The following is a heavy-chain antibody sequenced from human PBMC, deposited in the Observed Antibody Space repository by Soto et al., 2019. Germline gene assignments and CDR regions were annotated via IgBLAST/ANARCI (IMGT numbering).Heavy chain of an antibody. CDR2: ISLDGQNQ. CDR3: ARERADIVVAPVATSGMDV. J-gene: IGHJ6*02. V-gene: IGHV3-30*03. D-gene: IGHD2-21*01. Sequence: QVQLVESGGGVVQPGRSLKLSCIGSGFAFGSHGMHWVRQVSGKGLEWVAVISLDGQNQYYRDSVKGRFTISRDNSKNSLYLEVNSLRVEDTAVYHCARERADIVVAPVATSGMDVWGQGTAVTVSS. CDR1: GFAFGSHG.